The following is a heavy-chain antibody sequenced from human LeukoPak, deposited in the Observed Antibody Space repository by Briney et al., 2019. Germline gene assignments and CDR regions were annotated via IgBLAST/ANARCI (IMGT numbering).Heavy chain of an antibody. Sequence: SETLSLTCTVSGASISTYYWTWIRQPRGKGLEWIGYVYYSGSTNYNPSLKTRLHLSVDTSKNRFSLKLSSVTAADTAVYYCASSPRLTTSWFLFDSWVHGTLVTVSS. CDR2: VYYSGST. CDR1: GASISTYY. J-gene: IGHJ5*01. CDR3: ASSPRLTTSWFLFDS. D-gene: IGHD2-2*01. V-gene: IGHV4-59*08.